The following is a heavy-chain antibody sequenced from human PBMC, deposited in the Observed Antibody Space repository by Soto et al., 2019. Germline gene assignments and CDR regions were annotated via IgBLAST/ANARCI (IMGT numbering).Heavy chain of an antibody. CDR3: ARDRRDGYKRYFEF. V-gene: IGHV4-61*03. CDR2: ISYTGRT. CDR1: GDSVTSGSYY. Sequence: SETLSLTCIVSGDSVTSGSYYWTWLRQPPGKGLEWIGYISYTGRTKYNPSLQSRVTISVDTSKNDFSLTLNSVTSADTAVYFCARDRRDGYKRYFEFWGQGNQVTVSS. D-gene: IGHD5-12*01. J-gene: IGHJ4*02.